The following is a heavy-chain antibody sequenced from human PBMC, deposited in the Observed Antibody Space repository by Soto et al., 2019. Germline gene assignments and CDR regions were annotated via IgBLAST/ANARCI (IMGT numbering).Heavy chain of an antibody. CDR3: ATSSVSRLLNHWYFDL. J-gene: IGHJ2*01. CDR2: ISYGVST. CDR1: DGSINSSDYY. Sequence: QVHLQESGAGLVKPSETLSLTYTVSDGSINSSDYYWGWIRQPPGKELEYIGSISYGVSTYYHPALKSRLTISIDTSKSQFSLKLSSVTAADTAIYYCATSSVSRLLNHWYFDLWGRGTLVTVSS. V-gene: IGHV4-39*01. D-gene: IGHD2-8*01.